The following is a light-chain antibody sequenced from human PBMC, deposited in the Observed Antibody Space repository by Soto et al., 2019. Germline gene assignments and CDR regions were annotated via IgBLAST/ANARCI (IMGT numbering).Light chain of an antibody. CDR1: SSHVGGYNY. V-gene: IGLV2-14*01. Sequence: QSALTQPASVSGSPGQSITISCTGSSSHVGGYNYVSWYQQHPGKAPKLMIYEVSNRPSGISNRFSGSKSGNTASLTLSGLQAEDEADYYCQSYDRSLSGSFFGTGTKLTVL. CDR2: EVS. J-gene: IGLJ1*01. CDR3: QSYDRSLSGSF.